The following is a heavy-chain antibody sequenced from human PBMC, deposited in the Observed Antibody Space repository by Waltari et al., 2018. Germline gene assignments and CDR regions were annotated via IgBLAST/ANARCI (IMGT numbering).Heavy chain of an antibody. CDR3: AKDAFGNTYLDH. J-gene: IGHJ5*02. CDR1: GLSLSNFG. D-gene: IGHD3-10*01. CDR2: AFFDGIKT. V-gene: IGHV3-30*18. Sequence: QVQLVESGGGVVQPGMSLRLPCAASGLSLSNFGMHWVRQAPGKGLEWVALAFFDGIKTDYADSVRGRFTISRDNSKNTLYLDINNLRVDDTGIYYCAKDAFGNTYLDHWGQGTVVTVSS.